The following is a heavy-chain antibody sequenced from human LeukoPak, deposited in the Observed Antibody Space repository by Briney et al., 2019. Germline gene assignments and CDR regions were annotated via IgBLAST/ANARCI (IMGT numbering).Heavy chain of an antibody. CDR2: IRYDGSNK. V-gene: IGHV3-30*02. CDR3: IGVLTGAFDY. D-gene: IGHD3-9*01. J-gene: IGHJ4*02. Sequence: PGGSLRLSCAASGFTFSSYGMHWVRQAPGKGLEWVAFIRYDGSNKYYADSVKGRFTISRDNSKNTLYLQMNSLRAEDTAVYYCIGVLTGAFDYWGQGTLVTVSS. CDR1: GFTFSSYG.